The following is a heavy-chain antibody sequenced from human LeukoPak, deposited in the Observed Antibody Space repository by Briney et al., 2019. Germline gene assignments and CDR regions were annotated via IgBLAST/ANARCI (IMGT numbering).Heavy chain of an antibody. D-gene: IGHD4-23*01. CDR2: ISGSGGST. V-gene: IGHV3-23*01. J-gene: IGHJ3*02. CDR1: GFTFSSYT. Sequence: PGGSLRLSCAASGFTFSSYTMSWVRQAPGKGLEWVSAISGSGGSTYYADSVKGRFTISRDNSKNTLYLQMNSLRAEDTAVYYCAKWGDYDGAFDIWGQGTMVTVSS. CDR3: AKWGDYDGAFDI.